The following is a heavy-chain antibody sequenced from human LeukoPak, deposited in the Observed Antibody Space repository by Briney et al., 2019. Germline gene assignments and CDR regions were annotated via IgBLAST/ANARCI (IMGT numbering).Heavy chain of an antibody. J-gene: IGHJ3*02. Sequence: PSETLSLTCTVSGGSISSGSYYWSWIRQPAGKGLEWIGRIYTSGSTNYNPSLKSRVTISVDMSKNQFSLKLSSVTAADTAVYYCARENLGYCSGGSCYGAFDIWGQGTMVTVSS. CDR3: ARENLGYCSGGSCYGAFDI. D-gene: IGHD2-15*01. CDR2: IYTSGST. CDR1: GGSISSGSYY. V-gene: IGHV4-61*02.